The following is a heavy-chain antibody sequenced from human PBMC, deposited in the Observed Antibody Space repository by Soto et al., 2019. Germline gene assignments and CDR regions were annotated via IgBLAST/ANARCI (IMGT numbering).Heavy chain of an antibody. CDR1: CGSISSCGYY. Sequence: SETLSLTCTVSCGSISSCGYYWSWIRQHPGKGLEWIGYIYYSGSTYYNPSLKSRVTISVDTSKNQFSLKLSSVTAADTAVYYCARDRATSIAARFYDYWGQGTLVTVPQ. CDR3: ARDRATSIAARFYDY. J-gene: IGHJ4*02. CDR2: IYYSGST. V-gene: IGHV4-31*03. D-gene: IGHD6-6*01.